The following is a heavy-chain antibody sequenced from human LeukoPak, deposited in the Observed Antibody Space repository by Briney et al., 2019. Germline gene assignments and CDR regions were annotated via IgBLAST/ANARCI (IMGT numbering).Heavy chain of an antibody. CDR3: ASWFGELSFTPD. Sequence: GGSLRLSCAASGFTFSSYSMNWVRQAPGKGLEWVSSISSSSSYIYYADSVKGRFTISRDNAKNSLYLQMNSLRAEDTAVYYCASWFGELSFTPDWGQGTLVTVSS. CDR1: GFTFSSYS. V-gene: IGHV3-21*01. D-gene: IGHD3-10*01. CDR2: ISSSSSYI. J-gene: IGHJ4*02.